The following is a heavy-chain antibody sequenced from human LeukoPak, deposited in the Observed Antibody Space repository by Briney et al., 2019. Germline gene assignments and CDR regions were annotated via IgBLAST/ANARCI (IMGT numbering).Heavy chain of an antibody. V-gene: IGHV4-39*07. Sequence: SETLSLTCTVSGDSISSSSFYWGWIRQPPGKGLEWIGSIDSSGFAYYNPFLKSRVTISAHTSKNQFSLNLNSVTAADTAVYYCSRRGTSGYDYHYWGQGTLVTVSS. D-gene: IGHD5-12*01. CDR2: IDSSGFA. J-gene: IGHJ4*02. CDR3: SRRGTSGYDYHY. CDR1: GDSISSSSFY.